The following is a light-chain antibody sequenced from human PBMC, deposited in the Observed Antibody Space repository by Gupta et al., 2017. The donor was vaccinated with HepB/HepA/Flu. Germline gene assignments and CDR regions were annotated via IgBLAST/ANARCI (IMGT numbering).Light chain of an antibody. V-gene: IGKV4-1*01. CDR3: QQDSGTPRI. Sequence: DIVMTQSPDSLAVSLGERATINCKSSQSGLYNYNNKNNLAWYQQKPGQPPKLLIYWVSTRASGVPDRFSGSGSGTDFTLSISSLQAEDVAVYYCQQDSGTPRIFGQGTKMEIK. CDR1: QSGLYNYNNKNN. J-gene: IGKJ2*01. CDR2: WVS.